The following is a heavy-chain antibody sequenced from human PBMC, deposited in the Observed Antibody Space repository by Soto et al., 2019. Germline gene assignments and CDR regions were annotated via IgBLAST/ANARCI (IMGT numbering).Heavy chain of an antibody. CDR3: AKGGPVAVKYYFEY. V-gene: IGHV3-53*01. D-gene: IGHD6-19*01. J-gene: IGHJ4*02. CDR2: IFTGGST. CDR1: GFTVSSNH. Sequence: EVQLVESGGGLVQPGGSLRLSCAASGFTVSSNHMNWVRQAPGKGLEWVSVIFTGGSTYYADSVKGRFTISRDSSKNTLYLQMNSLRADDTAVYYCAKGGPVAVKYYFEYWGQGTLVTVSS.